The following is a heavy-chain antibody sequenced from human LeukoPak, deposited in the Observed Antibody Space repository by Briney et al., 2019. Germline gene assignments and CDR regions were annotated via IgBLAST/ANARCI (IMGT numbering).Heavy chain of an antibody. V-gene: IGHV3-9*01. CDR3: AKDLSSGWYGDAFDI. D-gene: IGHD6-19*01. CDR1: GFTFDDYA. Sequence: GGSLRLSCAASGFTFDDYAMHWVRQAPGKGLEWVSGISWNSGSIGYADSVKGRFTISRDNAKNSLYLQMNSLRAADTALYYCAKDLSSGWYGDAFDIWGQGTMVTVSS. CDR2: ISWNSGSI. J-gene: IGHJ3*02.